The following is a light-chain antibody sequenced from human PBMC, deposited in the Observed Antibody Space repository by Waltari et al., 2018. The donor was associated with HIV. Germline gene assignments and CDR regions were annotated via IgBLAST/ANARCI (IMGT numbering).Light chain of an antibody. V-gene: IGLV3-21*02. Sequence: SYVLTQPPSVSVAPGQTASMTCGGNNMGGKNVHWYQQKTGQAPGLLVYDNSDRPSWIPERISGSKSGNTATLAISRVEAGDEADYYCQVWDSSSDDWVFGGGTKLTVL. CDR3: QVWDSSSDDWV. CDR2: DNS. CDR1: NMGGKN. J-gene: IGLJ3*02.